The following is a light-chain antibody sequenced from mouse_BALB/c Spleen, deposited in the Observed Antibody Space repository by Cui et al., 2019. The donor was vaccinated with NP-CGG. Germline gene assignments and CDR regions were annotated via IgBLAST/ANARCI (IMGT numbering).Light chain of an antibody. CDR1: TGAVTTYNY. V-gene: IGLV1*01. J-gene: IGLJ1*01. CDR3: ALWYSNHWV. CDR2: GTN. Sequence: AVVTQEPALTTSPGETVTLTCRSSTGAVTTYNYANWVQEKPDHLFTGLIGGTNNRAPGVPARFSGSLIGDKAALTITGAQTEDEAIYFCALWYSNHWVFGGGTKLTVL.